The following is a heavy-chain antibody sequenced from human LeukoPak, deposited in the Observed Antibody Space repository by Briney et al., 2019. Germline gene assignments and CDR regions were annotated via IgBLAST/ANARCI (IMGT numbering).Heavy chain of an antibody. CDR2: ISSSSSYI. V-gene: IGHV3-21*01. Sequence: GGSLRLSCAASGFTFSSYSMNWVRQAPGKGLEWVSSISSSSSYIYYADSVKGRFTISRDNAKNSLYLQMNSLRAEDTAVYYCASSRIAARRAFDYWGRGTLVTVSS. J-gene: IGHJ4*02. CDR1: GFTFSSYS. D-gene: IGHD6-6*01. CDR3: ASSRIAARRAFDY.